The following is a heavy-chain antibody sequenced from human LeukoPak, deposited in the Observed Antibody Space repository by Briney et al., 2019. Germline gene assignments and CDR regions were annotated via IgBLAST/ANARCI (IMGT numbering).Heavy chain of an antibody. D-gene: IGHD1-26*01. V-gene: IGHV3-7*01. CDR1: GFTFRSYW. CDR2: INQDESET. CDR3: VRSWLLVAATRPTDY. Sequence: GGSLRLSCLVSGFTFRSYWMTWLRQAPGKGLEWVASINQDESETYYVASVEGRFTISRDNAKNSLYLQMNSLRVEDTAIYYCVRSWLLVAATRPTDYWGQGTLVTVSS. J-gene: IGHJ4*02.